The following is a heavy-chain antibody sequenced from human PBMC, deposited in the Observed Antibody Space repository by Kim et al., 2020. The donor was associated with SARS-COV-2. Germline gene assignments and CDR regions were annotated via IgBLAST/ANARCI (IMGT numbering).Heavy chain of an antibody. CDR2: INHSGST. Sequence: SETLSLTCAVYGGSFSGYYWSWIRQPPGKGLEWIGEINHSGSTNYNPSLKSRVTISVDTSKNQFSLKLSSVTAADTAVYYCARTRTSSGWYKPGFDPWGQRTLVTVSS. J-gene: IGHJ5*02. CDR3: ARTRTSSGWYKPGFDP. CDR1: GGSFSGYY. V-gene: IGHV4-34*01. D-gene: IGHD6-19*01.